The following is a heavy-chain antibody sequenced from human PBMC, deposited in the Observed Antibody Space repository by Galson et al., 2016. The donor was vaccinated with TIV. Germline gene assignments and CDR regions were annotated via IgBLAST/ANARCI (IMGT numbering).Heavy chain of an antibody. Sequence: SLRLSCAASGFIFRNYNIHWVRQAPGKGPEWVVFISYSGGNKYYGDSVKGRFTISRDNSKDTVYLEMNSLRTEDTAMYYCAKAQEKYFSNLYYGMAVWGQGTMVTVSS. CDR2: ISYSGGNK. CDR3: AKAQEKYFSNLYYGMAV. D-gene: IGHD4-11*01. V-gene: IGHV3-30*18. CDR1: GFIFRNYN. J-gene: IGHJ6*02.